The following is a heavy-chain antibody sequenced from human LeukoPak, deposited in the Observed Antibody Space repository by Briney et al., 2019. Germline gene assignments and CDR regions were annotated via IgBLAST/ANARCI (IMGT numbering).Heavy chain of an antibody. Sequence: HPGGSLRLSCEASGFTFSAYAMSWVRQAPGKGLECVSAISGTGGYTYYADPVKGRFTISRDNFRNTLFLQMNDLRVDDTATYHCAKDFHTSGYYYVYWGQGTLVTVS. D-gene: IGHD3-22*01. CDR1: GFTFSAYA. CDR2: ISGTGGYT. J-gene: IGHJ4*02. V-gene: IGHV3-23*01. CDR3: AKDFHTSGYYYVY.